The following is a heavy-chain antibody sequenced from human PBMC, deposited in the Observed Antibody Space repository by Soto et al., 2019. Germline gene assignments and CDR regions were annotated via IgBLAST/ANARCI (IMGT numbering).Heavy chain of an antibody. V-gene: IGHV5-51*01. CDR1: GYSFTSYW. Sequence: GESLKISCQGSGYSFTSYWIGWVRQMPGKGLEWMGIIYPGDSDTRYSPSFQGQVTISADKSISTAYLQWSSLKASDTAMYYCARHPLYYDFWSGYLNWFDPWGQGTLVTVSS. CDR3: ARHPLYYDFWSGYLNWFDP. J-gene: IGHJ5*02. D-gene: IGHD3-3*01. CDR2: IYPGDSDT.